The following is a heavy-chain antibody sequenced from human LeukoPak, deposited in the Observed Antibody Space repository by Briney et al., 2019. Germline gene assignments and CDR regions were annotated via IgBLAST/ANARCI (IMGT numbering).Heavy chain of an antibody. D-gene: IGHD1-1*01. V-gene: IGHV4-59*01. CDR3: ATGETGSTLGGY. Sequence: PSETLSLTCTVSGGPLSAYYWTWIRQPPGKGLEWIGYIYDSGSTNYNPSLKSRVTISVDTSKNQLSLKLTSVTAADTAVYYCATGETGSTLGGYWGQGTLVTVSS. CDR2: IYDSGST. CDR1: GGPLSAYY. J-gene: IGHJ4*02.